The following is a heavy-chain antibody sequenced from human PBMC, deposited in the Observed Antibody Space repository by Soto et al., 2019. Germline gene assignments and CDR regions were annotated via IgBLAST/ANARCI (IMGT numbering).Heavy chain of an antibody. CDR2: IYWDDDK. CDR3: ARLGYCSGGSCYSGGAFDI. CDR1: GFSLSTSGVG. Sequence: QITLKESGPTLVKPTQTLTLTCTFSGFSLSTSGVGVGWIRQPPGKALEWLALIYWDDDKRYSPSLKSRLTIPKDTSKNPVVLTITNMDPVDTATYYCARLGYCSGGSCYSGGAFDIWGQGTMVTVSS. J-gene: IGHJ3*02. V-gene: IGHV2-5*02. D-gene: IGHD2-15*01.